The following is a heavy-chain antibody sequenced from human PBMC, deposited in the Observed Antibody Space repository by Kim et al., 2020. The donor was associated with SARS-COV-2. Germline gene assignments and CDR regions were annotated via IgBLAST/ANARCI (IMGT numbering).Heavy chain of an antibody. V-gene: IGHV4-31*03. CDR2: VHHRGTS. D-gene: IGHD4-17*01. CDR1: GDSMSSGTYF. CDR3: ARETPGVTKLVGSYFDS. Sequence: SETLSLTCTVSGDSMSSGTYFWSWIRQHPGKGLEWIGYVHHRGTSYPNPSLESRVLISVHAFKNQFSLKLSSVTAADTALYYCARETPGVTKLVGSYFDSWGQGILVTVSS. J-gene: IGHJ4*02.